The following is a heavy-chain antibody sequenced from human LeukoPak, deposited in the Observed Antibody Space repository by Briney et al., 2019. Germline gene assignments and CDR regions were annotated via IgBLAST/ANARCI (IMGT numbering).Heavy chain of an antibody. CDR2: ISSDGYRT. V-gene: IGHV3-30*18. CDR3: AKGLGTGSVLARPLHY. J-gene: IGHJ4*02. CDR1: GFPFSTYD. D-gene: IGHD3-10*01. Sequence: GRSLRLSCAASGFPFSTYDMHWVRQAPDKGLQWVAVISSDGYRTDYPDSVRGRFTTSRDNFKNTVDLQMISVTAEDTAMYFCAKGLGTGSVLARPLHYWGQGTLVTVSS.